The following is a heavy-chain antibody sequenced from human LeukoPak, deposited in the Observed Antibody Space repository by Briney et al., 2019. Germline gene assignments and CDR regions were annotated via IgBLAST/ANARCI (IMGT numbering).Heavy chain of an antibody. Sequence: PGGSLRLSCAASGFTFSDYSMHWVRQAPGKGLNWVAFIRYDGNNKYYADSGKGRFTISRDNSKNMLYLEMNSLSTEDTAVYYCAKVRYCSGVNCYPDDNWGQGTLVTVSS. CDR3: AKVRYCSGVNCYPDDN. J-gene: IGHJ4*02. CDR2: IRYDGNNK. V-gene: IGHV3-30*02. CDR1: GFTFSDYS. D-gene: IGHD2-15*01.